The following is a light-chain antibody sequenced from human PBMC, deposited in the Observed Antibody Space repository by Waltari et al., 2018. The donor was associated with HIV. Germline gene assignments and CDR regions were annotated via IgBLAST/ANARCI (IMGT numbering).Light chain of an antibody. CDR3: QTDGASRRGVI. CDR1: SSNIRAGFD. CDR2: SNS. V-gene: IGLV1-40*01. Sequence: QSVLTQPPSVSGAPGQRFTISCTGSSSNIRAGFDVHWYQQLPGTAPKLLNYSNSNRASGVPDRFSGSKSGTSASLAITELQAEDEADYYCQTDGASRRGVIFGGGTELTVL. J-gene: IGLJ2*01.